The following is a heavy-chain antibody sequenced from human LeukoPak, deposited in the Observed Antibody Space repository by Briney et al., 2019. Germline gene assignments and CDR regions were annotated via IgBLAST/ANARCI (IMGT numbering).Heavy chain of an antibody. CDR2: ISGSGGST. J-gene: IGHJ4*02. D-gene: IGHD5-12*01. Sequence: GGSLTLSCTASGCSFSSYSLIWVRQAPGKGLEWVSVISGSGGSTYYGDCVKGRFTISRDNSKNTLYLQMNSLRAEDTAVYYCAKDGIVTITFDYWGQGTLVTVSS. CDR1: GCSFSSYS. CDR3: AKDGIVTITFDY. V-gene: IGHV3-23*01.